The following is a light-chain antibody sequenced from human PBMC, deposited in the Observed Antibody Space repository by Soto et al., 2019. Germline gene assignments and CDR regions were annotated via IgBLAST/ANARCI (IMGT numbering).Light chain of an antibody. J-gene: IGLJ1*01. CDR2: DVT. CDR3: SSYTTRNTEV. CDR1: SSDVGAFNY. V-gene: IGLV2-14*03. Sequence: QSALTQPASVSGSPGQSITISCIGTSSDVGAFNYVSWYQHHPGKAPKLIIYDVTDRPSGVSTRFSASKSGNTASLTISGLQAEDEAGYYCSSYTTRNTEVFGTGTKVTVL.